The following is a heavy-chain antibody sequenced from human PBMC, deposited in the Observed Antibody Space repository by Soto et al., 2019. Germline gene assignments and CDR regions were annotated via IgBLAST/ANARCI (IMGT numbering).Heavy chain of an antibody. CDR1: GGSFSGYY. J-gene: IGHJ3*02. Sequence: QVQLQQWGAGLLKPSETLSLTCAVYGGSFSGYYWSWIRQPPGKGLEWIGEINHSGSTNYNPSLKSRVTISVDTSKNQFSLQLSSVTAADTAVFYCARGSPIVVVIAVTAFDIWGQGTMVTVSS. D-gene: IGHD2-21*01. V-gene: IGHV4-34*01. CDR2: INHSGST. CDR3: ARGSPIVVVIAVTAFDI.